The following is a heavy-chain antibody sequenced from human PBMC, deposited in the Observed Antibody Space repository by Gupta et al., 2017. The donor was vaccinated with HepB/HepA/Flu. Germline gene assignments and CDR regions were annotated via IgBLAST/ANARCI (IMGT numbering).Heavy chain of an antibody. Sequence: QVQLVESGGGVVQPGRSLRLSCAASGFTFSSYGMHWVRQAPGKGLEWVAVISYDGSNKYYADSVKGRFTISRDNSKNTLYLQMNSLRAEDTAVYYCAKDESSSSLDYWGQGTLVTVSS. J-gene: IGHJ4*02. D-gene: IGHD6-6*01. V-gene: IGHV3-30*18. CDR3: AKDESSSSLDY. CDR1: GFTFSSYG. CDR2: ISYDGSNK.